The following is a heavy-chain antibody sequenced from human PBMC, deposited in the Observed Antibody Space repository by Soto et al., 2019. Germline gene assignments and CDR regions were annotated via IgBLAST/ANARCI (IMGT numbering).Heavy chain of an antibody. Sequence: ASVKVSCKASGYTFTSYYMHWVRQAPGQGLEWMGIINPSGGSTSYAQKFQGRVTMTRDTSTSTVYMELSSLRSEDTAVYYCARDRDKTGRIMKFTYYYYGMDVWGQGTTVTVSS. J-gene: IGHJ6*02. CDR3: ARDRDKTGRIMKFTYYYYGMDV. CDR1: GYTFTSYY. D-gene: IGHD3-16*01. V-gene: IGHV1-46*01. CDR2: INPSGGST.